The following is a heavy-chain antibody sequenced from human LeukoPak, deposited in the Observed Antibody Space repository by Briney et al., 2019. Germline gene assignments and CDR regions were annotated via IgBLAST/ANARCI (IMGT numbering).Heavy chain of an antibody. Sequence: SETLSLTCSVSGDSITSYSIRYYYFSWIRQSPGKGLEWIGYVHYSGSSNTNPSLKSRVTMSVDTSKKQFSLKLSSVTAADMAVYYCANGSNGQYDPWGQGILVTVSS. CDR1: GDSITSYSIRYYY. D-gene: IGHD4-11*01. V-gene: IGHV4-59*01. CDR3: ANGSNGQYDP. J-gene: IGHJ5*02. CDR2: VHYSGSS.